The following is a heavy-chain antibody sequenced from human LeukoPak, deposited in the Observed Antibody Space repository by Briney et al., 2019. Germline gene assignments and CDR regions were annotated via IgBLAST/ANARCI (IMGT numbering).Heavy chain of an antibody. CDR2: INPNSGGT. CDR1: GYTFTGYY. Sequence: ASVKVSCKASGYTFTGYYMHWVRQAPGQGLEWMGRINPNSGGTNYAQKFQGRLTMTRDTSISTAYMELSRLRSDDTAVYYCVRGRSRSGYSSGWYPIPFDYWGQGTLVTVSS. CDR3: VRGRSRSGYSSGWYPIPFDY. D-gene: IGHD6-19*01. V-gene: IGHV1-2*06. J-gene: IGHJ4*02.